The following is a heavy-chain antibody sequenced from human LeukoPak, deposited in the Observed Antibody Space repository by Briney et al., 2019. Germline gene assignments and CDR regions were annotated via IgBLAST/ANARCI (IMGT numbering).Heavy chain of an antibody. D-gene: IGHD3-10*02. CDR3: AELGITMIGGV. V-gene: IGHV3-48*01. J-gene: IGHJ6*04. Sequence: GGSLRLSCAASGFTFSSYSMNWVRQAPGKGLEWVSYISSGSSTIYYADSLKGRFTISRDNAKNSLYLQMNSLRAEDTAVYYCAELGITMIGGVWGKGTTVTISS. CDR2: ISSGSSTI. CDR1: GFTFSSYS.